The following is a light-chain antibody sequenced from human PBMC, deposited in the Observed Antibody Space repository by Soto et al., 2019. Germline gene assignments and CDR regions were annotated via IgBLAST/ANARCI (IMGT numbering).Light chain of an antibody. Sequence: EVVLTQSPGTLSLSPGERATLSCRASQSVSSSDLAWYQQKPGQAPRLLISGASSRATGIPDRFSGSGSGTDFTLTISRLEPEDFAVYYCQQYGSTQTFGQGTKVDIK. V-gene: IGKV3-20*01. CDR1: QSVSSSD. CDR3: QQYGSTQT. J-gene: IGKJ1*01. CDR2: GAS.